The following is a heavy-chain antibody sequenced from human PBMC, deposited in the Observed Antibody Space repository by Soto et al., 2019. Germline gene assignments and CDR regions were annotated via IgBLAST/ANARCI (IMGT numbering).Heavy chain of an antibody. Sequence: QTLSLTCVISGDSVSSNSAAWNWIRQSPSRGLEWLGRTYYRSRWYNDYAVSVRSRITVNADTSKNQFSLHLNSVTPEDTAVYYCAGTSSIQCYDMDVCVKGTSVTVSS. CDR2: TYYRSRWYN. CDR1: GDSVSSNSAA. D-gene: IGHD2-8*01. V-gene: IGHV6-1*01. J-gene: IGHJ6*03. CDR3: AGTSSIQCYDMDV.